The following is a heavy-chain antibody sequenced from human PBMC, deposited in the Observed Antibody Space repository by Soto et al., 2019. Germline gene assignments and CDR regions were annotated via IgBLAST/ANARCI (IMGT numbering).Heavy chain of an antibody. D-gene: IGHD4-17*01. J-gene: IGHJ6*02. CDR1: GGTFSSYA. CDR3: ARGQTVIRQGSYYYYYGMDV. Sequence: QVQLVQSGAEVKKPGSSVKVSCKASGGTFSSYAISWVRQAPGQGVEWMGGIIPIFGTANYAQKFQGRVTITADESTSTAYMELSSLRSEDTAVYYCARGQTVIRQGSYYYYYGMDVWGQGTTVTVSS. CDR2: IIPIFGTA. V-gene: IGHV1-69*01.